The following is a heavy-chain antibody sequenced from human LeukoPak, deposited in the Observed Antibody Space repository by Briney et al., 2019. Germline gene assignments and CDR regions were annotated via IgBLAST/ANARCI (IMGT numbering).Heavy chain of an antibody. J-gene: IGHJ4*02. Sequence: GGSLRLSCAASGFTFTSVWMHWFRQAPGRGLVWISRISTDGAITGYADSVKGRFTISRDNAKNTLYLQMNSLRAEDTAVYYCSRERTSVTLFDYWGQGALVTVSS. CDR3: SRERTSVTLFDY. D-gene: IGHD4-17*01. V-gene: IGHV3-74*01. CDR2: ISTDGAIT. CDR1: GFTFTSVW.